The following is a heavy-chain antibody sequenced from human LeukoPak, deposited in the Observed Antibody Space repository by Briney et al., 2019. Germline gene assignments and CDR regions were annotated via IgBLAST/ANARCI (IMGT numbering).Heavy chain of an antibody. Sequence: GGSLRLSCTDSGFTFSSYALAWVRQAPGKGLECVAAVTSRGVGTHYADSVKGRFTISRDNSKNTIYLQMNSLRAEDTAIYYCGSDPNGDYVGALGYWGRGTLVTVSS. CDR1: GFTFSSYA. V-gene: IGHV3-23*01. D-gene: IGHD4-17*01. J-gene: IGHJ4*01. CDR3: GSDPNGDYVGALGY. CDR2: VTSRGVGT.